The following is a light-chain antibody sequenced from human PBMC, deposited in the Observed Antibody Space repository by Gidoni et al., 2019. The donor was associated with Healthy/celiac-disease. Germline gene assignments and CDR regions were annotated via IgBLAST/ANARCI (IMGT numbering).Light chain of an antibody. V-gene: IGKV3-15*01. CDR1: QSVYRY. Sequence: EIVMTQSPATLSVSQGERATLSCRASQSVYRYLAWYQQKPGQAPRLLIYGASTRATGIPARFSGSGSGTEFTLTISSLQSEDFVIYYCQQYNNWPPWTFGQGTKVEIK. J-gene: IGKJ1*01. CDR2: GAS. CDR3: QQYNNWPPWT.